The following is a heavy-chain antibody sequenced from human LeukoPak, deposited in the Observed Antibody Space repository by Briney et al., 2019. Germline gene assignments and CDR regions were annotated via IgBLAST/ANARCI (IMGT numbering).Heavy chain of an antibody. CDR1: GFTFSSYE. D-gene: IGHD1-1*01. CDR2: IQQNGIEK. J-gene: IGHJ5*02. Sequence: PGGSLRLSCAASGFTFSSYEMNWVRQAPGKGLEWVANIQQNGIEKYSVEGRFTISRDNVNSLLYLRINSLRADDTAMYYCARDRDGKDLWGQGTLVTVSS. CDR3: ARDRDGKDL. V-gene: IGHV3-7*03.